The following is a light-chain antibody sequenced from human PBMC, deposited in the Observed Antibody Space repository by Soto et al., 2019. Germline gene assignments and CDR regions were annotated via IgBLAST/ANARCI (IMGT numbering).Light chain of an antibody. V-gene: IGKV1-39*01. J-gene: IGKJ2*01. Sequence: DIQMTHSPSSLSASVGDRVTITCRASQSISSYLNWYQQKPWKAPKLLIYAASSLQSGVPSRFSGSGSGTDFTLTISSLQTEDFATYYCQHSYTTPRTFGQGTKLDIK. CDR3: QHSYTTPRT. CDR2: AAS. CDR1: QSISSY.